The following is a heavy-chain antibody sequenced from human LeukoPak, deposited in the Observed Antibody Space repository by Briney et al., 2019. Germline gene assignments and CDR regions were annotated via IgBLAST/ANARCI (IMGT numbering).Heavy chain of an antibody. CDR1: GASITDTSHF. Sequence: SETLSLTCTVSGASITDTSHFWAWIRQPPGKGLEWIGRVYYSGTTSYNPSLQSRVSISVDTSKKQFSLRLGSVTAADTAVYYCARQDFYGSGSYYMDVWGKGTTVTVSS. CDR2: VYYSGTT. D-gene: IGHD3-10*01. V-gene: IGHV4-39*01. J-gene: IGHJ6*03. CDR3: ARQDFYGSGSYYMDV.